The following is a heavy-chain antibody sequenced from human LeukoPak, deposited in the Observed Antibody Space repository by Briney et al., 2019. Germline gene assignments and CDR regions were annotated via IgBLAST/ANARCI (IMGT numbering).Heavy chain of an antibody. V-gene: IGHV4-59*07. J-gene: IGHJ1*01. D-gene: IGHD3-10*01. CDR1: GGSIISYY. CDR3: ASSFDEYFQH. Sequence: SDSLSLTCTLSGGSIISYYWSWIRHPGGEGRGWIGYIYYSGSTNYHPSLKSRVTKSVDTPKNQFSLKRSSVTAADTAVYYCASSFDEYFQHWGQGTLVTVSS. CDR2: IYYSGST.